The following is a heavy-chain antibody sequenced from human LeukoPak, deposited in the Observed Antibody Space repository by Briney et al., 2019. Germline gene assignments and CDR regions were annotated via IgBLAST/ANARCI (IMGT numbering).Heavy chain of an antibody. Sequence: GGSLRLSCAASGFTFSDHHMDWVRQAPGEGLEWVARIRNKANRYTTECAASVKGRFTISRDDSENSLYLQMDSLKTEDTAVYYCARSPLGIAPFDYWGQGTLVTVSS. D-gene: IGHD7-27*01. CDR3: ARSPLGIAPFDY. CDR1: GFTFSDHH. J-gene: IGHJ4*02. V-gene: IGHV3-72*01. CDR2: IRNKANRYTT.